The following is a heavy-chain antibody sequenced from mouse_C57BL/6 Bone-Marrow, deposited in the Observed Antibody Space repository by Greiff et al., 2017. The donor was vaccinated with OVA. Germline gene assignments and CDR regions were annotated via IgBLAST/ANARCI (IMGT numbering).Heavy chain of an antibody. V-gene: IGHV14-3*01. CDR2: IDPANGNT. D-gene: IGHD2-5*01. J-gene: IGHJ1*03. CDR3: ARYSNYVWYFDV. CDR1: GFNIKNTY. Sequence: VQLQQSVAELVRPGASVKLSCTASGFNIKNTYMHWVKQRPKQGLEWIGRIDPANGNTKYAPKFQGKATITADTSSNTAYLHLTSLTSEDTAIYYCARYSNYVWYFDVWGTGTTVTVSS.